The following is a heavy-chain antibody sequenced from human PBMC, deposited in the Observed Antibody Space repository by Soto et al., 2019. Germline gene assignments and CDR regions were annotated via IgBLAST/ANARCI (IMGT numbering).Heavy chain of an antibody. CDR3: AKASSGGYYGVMGYDY. J-gene: IGHJ4*02. CDR2: INYSGSST. Sequence: PGGSLRLSCAASGFTFISYAMSWVRQAPGKGLEWVSGINYSGSSTSYADSVKGRFTISRDNQKNTLYLQVSSLRAEDTAVYYCAKASSGGYYGVMGYDYWGQGTLVTVSS. CDR1: GFTFISYA. D-gene: IGHD1-26*01. V-gene: IGHV3-23*01.